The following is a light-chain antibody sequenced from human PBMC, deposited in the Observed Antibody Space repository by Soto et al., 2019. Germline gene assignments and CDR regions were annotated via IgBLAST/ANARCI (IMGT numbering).Light chain of an antibody. CDR1: QSVSSN. J-gene: IGKJ1*01. CDR2: GAS. CDR3: QQYNNWWT. V-gene: IGKV3-15*01. Sequence: EIVMTQSPATLSVSPGERATHSCRASQSVSSNLAWYQQKPGQAPRLLISGASTRATGIPARFSGSGSGTEFTLTNSSLQSEDFAVYYCQQYNNWWTFGQGTKVEIK.